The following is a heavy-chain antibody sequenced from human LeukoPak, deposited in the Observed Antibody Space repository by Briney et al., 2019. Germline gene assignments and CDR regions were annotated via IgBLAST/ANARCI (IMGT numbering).Heavy chain of an antibody. CDR2: ISAYNGNT. J-gene: IGHJ6*02. V-gene: IGHV1-18*01. CDR3: ARNWGDFAAPYYYYYGMDV. Sequence: GASVKVSCKASGYTVTGYGISWVRQAPGQGLEWMGWISAYNGNTNYAQKLQGRVTMTTDTSTSTAYMELSSLRSEDTAVYYCARNWGDFAAPYYYYYGMDVWGQGTTVTVSS. D-gene: IGHD2-21*01. CDR1: GYTVTGYG.